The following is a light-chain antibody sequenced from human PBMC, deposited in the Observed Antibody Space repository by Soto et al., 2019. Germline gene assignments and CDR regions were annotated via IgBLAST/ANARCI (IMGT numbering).Light chain of an antibody. CDR2: GAS. CDR1: QSVSSH. CDR3: QQYGNSPPLT. J-gene: IGKJ4*01. V-gene: IGKV3-20*01. Sequence: EIVLTQSPGTLSLSPGERATLSCRASQSVSSHLAWYQQRPGQAPRLLIYGASSRATGIPDRFSGSGSGTDFTLTISRLEPGDFALYYCQQYGNSPPLTFGGGTKVDIK.